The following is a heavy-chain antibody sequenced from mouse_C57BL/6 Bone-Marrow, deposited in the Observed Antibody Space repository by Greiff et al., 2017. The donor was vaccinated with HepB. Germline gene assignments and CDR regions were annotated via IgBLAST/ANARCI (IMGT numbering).Heavy chain of an antibody. CDR2: ILPSIGRT. V-gene: IGHV15-2*01. J-gene: IGHJ1*03. CDR1: DSEVFPIAY. Sequence: QVQLQQSGSELRSPGSSVKLSCKDFDSEVFPIAYMSWVRQKPGHGFEWIGGILPSIGRTIYGEKFEDNATLDADTLSNTAYLELNSLTAEDSAIYYCARVGSNYGWYFDVWGTGTTVTVSS. CDR3: ARVGSNYGWYFDV. D-gene: IGHD2-5*01.